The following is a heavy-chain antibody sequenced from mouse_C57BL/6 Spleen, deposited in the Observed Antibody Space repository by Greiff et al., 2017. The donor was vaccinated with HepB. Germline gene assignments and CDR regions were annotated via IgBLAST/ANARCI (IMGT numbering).Heavy chain of an antibody. Sequence: EVQGVESGGGLVQPKGSLKLSCAASGFSFNTYAMNWVRQAPGKGLEWVARIRSKSNNYATYYADSVKDRFTISRDDSESMLYLQMNNLKTEDTAMYYCVRQDYSKTFDVWGTGTTVTVSS. V-gene: IGHV10-1*01. J-gene: IGHJ1*03. CDR3: VRQDYSKTFDV. CDR1: GFSFNTYA. CDR2: IRSKSNNYAT. D-gene: IGHD2-5*01.